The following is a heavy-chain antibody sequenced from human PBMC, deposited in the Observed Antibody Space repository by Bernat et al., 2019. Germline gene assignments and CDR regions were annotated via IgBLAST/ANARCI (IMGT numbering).Heavy chain of an antibody. Sequence: QLQLQESGPGLVKPSETLSLTCTVSGGSISSSSYYWGWIRQPPGKGLEWIGSIYYSGSTYYNASLKSRVTISVDTSKNQFYLKLSSVTAEDTAVYYCARQRSSSWYSPFEYWGQGTLVTVSS. J-gene: IGHJ4*02. V-gene: IGHV4-39*01. CDR3: ARQRSSSWYSPFEY. CDR2: IYYSGST. CDR1: GGSISSSSYY. D-gene: IGHD6-13*01.